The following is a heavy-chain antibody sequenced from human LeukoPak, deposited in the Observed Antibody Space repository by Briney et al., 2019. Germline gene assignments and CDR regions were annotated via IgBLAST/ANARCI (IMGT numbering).Heavy chain of an antibody. CDR1: GFTFSDYN. D-gene: IGHD5-12*01. J-gene: IGHJ6*03. CDR2: ISSSSSYI. Sequence: GGSLRLSCAASGFTFSDYNMNWVRQAPGKGLEWVSSISSSSSYIYHADSVKGRFTISRDNAKDSLYLQMNSLRAEDTAVYYCARPPRRYSGYDSNNYYYMDVWGKGTTVTVSS. CDR3: ARPPRRYSGYDSNNYYYMDV. V-gene: IGHV3-21*01.